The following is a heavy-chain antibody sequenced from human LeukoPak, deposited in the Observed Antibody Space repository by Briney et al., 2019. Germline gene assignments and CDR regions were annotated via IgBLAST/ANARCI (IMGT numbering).Heavy chain of an antibody. J-gene: IGHJ6*03. CDR1: GGSISSQY. Sequence: SETLSLTCTVSGGSISSQYWSWIRQPPGKGLEWIGYIYYSGSTNYNPSLTSRVTISVDTSKNQFSLKLTSVTAADTAVYYCARGRQDYYYYTDVWGKGTTVTVSS. CDR3: ARGRQDYYYYTDV. V-gene: IGHV4-59*11. CDR2: IYYSGST.